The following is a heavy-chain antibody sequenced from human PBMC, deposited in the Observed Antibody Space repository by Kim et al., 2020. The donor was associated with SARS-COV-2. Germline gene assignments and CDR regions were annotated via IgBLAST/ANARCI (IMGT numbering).Heavy chain of an antibody. J-gene: IGHJ6*02. D-gene: IGHD5-12*01. CDR2: ISYDGSNK. V-gene: IGHV3-30-3*01. Sequence: GGSLRLSCAASGFTFSSYAMHWVRQAPGKGLEWVAVISYDGSNKYYADSVKGRFTISRDNSKNTLYLQMNSRRAEDTAVYYCARDLGGYSGYATGGYYGIDVWGHGATVTVSS. CDR1: GFTFSSYA. CDR3: ARDLGGYSGYATGGYYGIDV.